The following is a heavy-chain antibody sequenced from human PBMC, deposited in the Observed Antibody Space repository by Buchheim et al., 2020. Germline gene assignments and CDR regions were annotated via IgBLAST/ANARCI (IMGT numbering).Heavy chain of an antibody. V-gene: IGHV3-48*03. D-gene: IGHD6-13*01. Sequence: EVQLVESGGGLVQPGGSLRLSCAASGFTFSSYEMNWVRQAPGKGLEWVSYISSSGSTIYYADSVKGRFTISRDNAKNSLYLQMNSLRAEDTAVYYCARDRHMGTSSSWFYYYYYYGMDVWGRGTT. CDR3: ARDRHMGTSSSWFYYYYYYGMDV. CDR1: GFTFSSYE. J-gene: IGHJ6*02. CDR2: ISSSGSTI.